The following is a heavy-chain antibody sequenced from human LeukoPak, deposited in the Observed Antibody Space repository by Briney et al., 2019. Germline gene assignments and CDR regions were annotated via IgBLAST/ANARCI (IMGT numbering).Heavy chain of an antibody. Sequence: GRSLRLSCAASGFTFSSYGMHWVRQAPGKGLEWVAVISYDGSNKYYADSVKGRFTISRDNSKNTLYLQMNSLRAEDTAVYYCAKDPRRGSSSYWGQGTLVTVSS. CDR1: GFTFSSYG. CDR3: AKDPRRGSSSY. D-gene: IGHD6-13*01. J-gene: IGHJ4*02. CDR2: ISYDGSNK. V-gene: IGHV3-30*18.